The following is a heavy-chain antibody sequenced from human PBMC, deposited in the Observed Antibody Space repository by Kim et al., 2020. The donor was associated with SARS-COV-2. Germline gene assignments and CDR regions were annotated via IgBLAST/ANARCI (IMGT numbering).Heavy chain of an antibody. Sequence: GGSLRLSCAASGFTFSSYAMSLVRQAPGKGLEYVSAISSNGGSTYYADSVKGRFTISRDNSKNTLYLQMSSLRAEDTAVYYCVITGGRTWIQLWTETDAFDIWGQGTMVTVSS. D-gene: IGHD5-18*01. V-gene: IGHV3-64D*09. J-gene: IGHJ3*02. CDR2: ISSNGGST. CDR3: VITGGRTWIQLWTETDAFDI. CDR1: GFTFSSYA.